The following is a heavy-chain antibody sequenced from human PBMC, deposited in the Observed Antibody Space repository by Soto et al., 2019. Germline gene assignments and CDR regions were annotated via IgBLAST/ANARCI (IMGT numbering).Heavy chain of an antibody. V-gene: IGHV1-46*01. D-gene: IGHD6-13*01. CDR2: INPSGGST. CDR1: GYTFTSYY. J-gene: IGHJ2*01. CDR3: ARSPPPYSSSWSLGYFDL. Sequence: ASVKVSCKASGYTFTSYYMHWVRQAPGQGLEWMGIINPSGGSTSYAQKFQGRVTMTRDTSTSTVYMELSSLRSEDTAVYYCARSPPPYSSSWSLGYFDLWGRGTLVTRLL.